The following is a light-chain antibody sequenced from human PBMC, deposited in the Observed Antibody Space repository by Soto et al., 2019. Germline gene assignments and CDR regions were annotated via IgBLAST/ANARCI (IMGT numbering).Light chain of an antibody. CDR1: QSVLYSSNNKNY. V-gene: IGKV4-1*01. CDR3: QQYYSTPPFP. CDR2: WAS. J-gene: IGKJ3*01. Sequence: DIVMTQSPDSLAVSLGERATINCKSSQSVLYSSNNKNYLAWYQQKPGQPPKLLIYWASTRESGVPDRFSGSGSGTDFTLTISSLQAEDVAVYYCQQYYSTPPFPFGPGTKVDMK.